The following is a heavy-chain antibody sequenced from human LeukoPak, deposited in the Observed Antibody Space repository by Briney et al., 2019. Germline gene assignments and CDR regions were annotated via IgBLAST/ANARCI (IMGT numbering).Heavy chain of an antibody. J-gene: IGHJ4*02. CDR2: INPNTGGT. Sequence: VASVKVSCKASGYTFTGYDMHWVRQAPGQGLEWMGWINPNTGGTNYAQNFQGRVTMTRDTSISTAYMELSRLKSDDTAVYYCARGPTVTTDYWGQGTLVTVSS. D-gene: IGHD4-17*01. V-gene: IGHV1-2*02. CDR3: ARGPTVTTDY. CDR1: GYTFTGYD.